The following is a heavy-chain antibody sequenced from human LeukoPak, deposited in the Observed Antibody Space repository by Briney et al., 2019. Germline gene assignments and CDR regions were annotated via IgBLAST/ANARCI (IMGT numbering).Heavy chain of an antibody. CDR3: AQEGWDTPEAKNWFDP. V-gene: IGHV3-23*01. CDR2: ISPSGGNT. J-gene: IGHJ5*02. D-gene: IGHD5-18*01. CDR1: GFTFSAYA. Sequence: PGGSLRLSCAASGFTFSAYAMSWVRQAPGKGLERVSAISPSGGNTFYADSVKGRFTISRDNSKNTVSLQMNSLRAEDTAVYYCAQEGWDTPEAKNWFDPWGQGTLVTVSS.